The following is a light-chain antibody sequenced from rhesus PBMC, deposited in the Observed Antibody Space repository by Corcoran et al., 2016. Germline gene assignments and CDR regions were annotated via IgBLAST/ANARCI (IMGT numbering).Light chain of an antibody. CDR2: KAS. CDR1: QGISSW. CDR3: KKYSSRPPT. Sequence: DIQMTQSPSSLSASVGDTVTITYRASQGISSWLAWYQQRPGKAPKFLIYKASSLQSGVPARCSGSGSGTDFTLTISSMQSEDFATNYCKKYSSRPPTFGGGTKVEIK. J-gene: IGKJ4*01. V-gene: IGKV1-22*01.